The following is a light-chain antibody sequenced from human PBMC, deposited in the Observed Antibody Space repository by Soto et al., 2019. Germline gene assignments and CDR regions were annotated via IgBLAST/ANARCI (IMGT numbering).Light chain of an antibody. V-gene: IGKV3-20*01. Sequence: EIGLTQSAGTVSLSPGERATLSCRASQSVSSSYLAWYQQKPGQAPRLLIYGASSRATGIPDRFSGSGSGTDFTLTIRNLQPDDFATYYCQQYNSFPWTFCLGTNVDVK. CDR3: QQYNSFPWT. CDR2: GAS. CDR1: QSVSSSY. J-gene: IGKJ1*01.